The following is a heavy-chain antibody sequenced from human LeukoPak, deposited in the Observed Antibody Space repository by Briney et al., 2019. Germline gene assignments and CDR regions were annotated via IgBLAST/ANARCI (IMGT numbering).Heavy chain of an antibody. J-gene: IGHJ4*02. CDR2: INWNGGST. CDR3: ARARTMIGFGDDFDY. Sequence: PGGPLRLSCAASGFTFDDYGMSWVRQAPGKGLEWVSGINWNGGSTGYADSVKGRFTISRDNAKNSLYLQMNSLRAEDTALYYCARARTMIGFGDDFDYWGQGTLVTVSS. D-gene: IGHD3-22*01. CDR1: GFTFDDYG. V-gene: IGHV3-20*04.